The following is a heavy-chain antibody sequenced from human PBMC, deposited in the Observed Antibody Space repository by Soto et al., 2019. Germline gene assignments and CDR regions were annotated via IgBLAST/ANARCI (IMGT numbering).Heavy chain of an antibody. Sequence: PGGSLRLSCAASGFTVSSNYMSWVRQAPGKGLEWVSVIYSGGSTYYADSVKGRFTISRDNSKNTLYLQMNSLRAEDTAVYYCARDIAAAGTSYYYYGMDVWGQGTTVTVSS. CDR3: ARDIAAAGTSYYYYGMDV. CDR2: IYSGGST. CDR1: GFTVSSNY. V-gene: IGHV3-53*01. J-gene: IGHJ6*02. D-gene: IGHD6-13*01.